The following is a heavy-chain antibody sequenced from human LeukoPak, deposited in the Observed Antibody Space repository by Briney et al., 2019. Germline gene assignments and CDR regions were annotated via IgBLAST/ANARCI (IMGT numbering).Heavy chain of an antibody. J-gene: IGHJ4*02. CDR2: IKQDGSEK. CDR3: ARGVGERLKIQLWLD. D-gene: IGHD5-18*01. V-gene: IGHV3-7*01. CDR1: GFTFSSYW. Sequence: PGGSLRLSCAASGFTFSSYWMSWVRQAPGKGLERVANIKQDGSEKYYVDSVKGRFTISRDNAKNSLYLQMNSLRAEDTAVYYCARGVGERLKIQLWLDWGQGTLVTVSS.